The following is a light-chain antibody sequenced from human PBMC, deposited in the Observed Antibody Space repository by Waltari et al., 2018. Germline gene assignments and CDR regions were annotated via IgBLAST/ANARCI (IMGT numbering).Light chain of an antibody. V-gene: IGKV4-1*01. Sequence: EIVMTQSPDPLAVSLGERATINCRSSQSVFSTSYNKDYVSWYQQKPGEPPKLLISWASTRQSGVPARFSGTGSGTDFTLTITSLQTEDVAVYYCQHYYSTPYNFGQGTKLEIK. J-gene: IGKJ2*01. CDR2: WAS. CDR3: QHYYSTPYN. CDR1: QSVFSTSYNKDY.